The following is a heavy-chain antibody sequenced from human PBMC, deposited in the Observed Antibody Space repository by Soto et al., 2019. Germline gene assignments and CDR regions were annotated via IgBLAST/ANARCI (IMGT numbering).Heavy chain of an antibody. D-gene: IGHD6-13*01. CDR1: GYTPTELS. Sequence: GDSVKVSCQLSGYTPTELSMHWVRQAPGKGLERMGGFDPEDGETIYAQKFQGRATMTEDTSKDTAYMELSSLRSEDTAVHYCATLTGYSSSWYGYWGQGTLVTASS. CDR2: FDPEDGET. V-gene: IGHV1-24*01. CDR3: ATLTGYSSSWYGY. J-gene: IGHJ4*02.